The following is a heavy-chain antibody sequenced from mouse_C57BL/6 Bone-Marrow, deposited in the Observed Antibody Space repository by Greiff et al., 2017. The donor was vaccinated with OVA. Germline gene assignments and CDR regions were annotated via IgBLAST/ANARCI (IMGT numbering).Heavy chain of an antibody. Sequence: VQLQQSGAELVRPGTSVKVSCKASGYAFTNYLIEWVKQRPGQGLEWIGVINPGSGGTNDNEKFKGKATLTADKSSSTAYMQLSSLTSEDSAVYFCAKSRYYYGSSYGFAYWGQGTLVTVSA. CDR3: AKSRYYYGSSYGFAY. V-gene: IGHV1-54*01. J-gene: IGHJ3*01. CDR1: GYAFTNYL. D-gene: IGHD1-1*01. CDR2: INPGSGGT.